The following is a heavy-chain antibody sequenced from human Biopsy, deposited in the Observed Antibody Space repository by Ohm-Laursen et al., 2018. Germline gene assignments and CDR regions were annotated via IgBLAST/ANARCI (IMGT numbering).Heavy chain of an antibody. CDR3: AKDLRNNNWGVEN. D-gene: IGHD7-27*01. Sequence: GSLRLSCTASGVTLSGYKMNWVRQAPGKGLEWVSSISGSSTYIYYADSEKGRFTISRDDSKNTLYLQMNNLRAEDTAVFYCAKDLRNNNWGVENWGQGTLVTASS. J-gene: IGHJ4*02. CDR2: ISGSSTYI. CDR1: GVTLSGYK. V-gene: IGHV3-21*01.